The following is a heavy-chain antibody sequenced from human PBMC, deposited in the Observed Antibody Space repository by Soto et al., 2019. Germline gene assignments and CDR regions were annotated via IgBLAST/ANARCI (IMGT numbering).Heavy chain of an antibody. CDR1: GGSISSSSYY. CDR3: ATIYDILTGRYY. V-gene: IGHV4-39*01. CDR2: IYYSGST. Sequence: SETLSLTCTVSGGSISSSSYYWGWIRQPPGKGLEWIGSIYYSGSTYYNPSLKSRVTISVDTSKNQFSLKLSSVTAADTAVYCCATIYDILTGRYYWGQGTLVTVSS. D-gene: IGHD3-9*01. J-gene: IGHJ4*02.